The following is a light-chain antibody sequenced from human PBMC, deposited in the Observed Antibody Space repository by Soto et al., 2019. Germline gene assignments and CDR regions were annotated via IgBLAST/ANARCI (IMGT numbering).Light chain of an antibody. V-gene: IGKV3-20*01. CDR2: GAS. CDR3: QQYKDWPRT. J-gene: IGKJ4*01. Sequence: EIVLTQSPGTLSLSPGERATLSCRASQSVSSSYLAWYQQKPGQAPRLLIYGASSRATGIPDRFSGSGSGTDFTLTISRLEPEDFALYYCQQYKDWPRTFGGGTKVDIK. CDR1: QSVSSSY.